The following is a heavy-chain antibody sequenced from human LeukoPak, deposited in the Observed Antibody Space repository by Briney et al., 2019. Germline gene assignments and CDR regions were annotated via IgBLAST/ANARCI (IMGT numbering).Heavy chain of an antibody. J-gene: IGHJ2*01. CDR2: MFYGGDT. CDR1: GGSISRSS. V-gene: IGHV4-59*08. CDR3: AGHKVHDFGGSDWYFDL. Sequence: SETLSLTCTVSGGSISRSSWSWIRQPPGKGLEWIGYMFYGGDTNHNPSLKSRVTMSVDTSKNQFSLRLSSVTAADTAVYCCAGHKVHDFGGSDWYFDLWGRGTLVTVSS. D-gene: IGHD4-23*01.